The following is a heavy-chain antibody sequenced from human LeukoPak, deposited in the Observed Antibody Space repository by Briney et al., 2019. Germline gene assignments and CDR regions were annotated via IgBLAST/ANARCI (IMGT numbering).Heavy chain of an antibody. V-gene: IGHV4-34*01. CDR2: INHSGST. J-gene: IGHJ4*02. CDR3: AREYYYDSSGFGY. CDR1: GVSFGGYY. Sequence: SETLSLTCAVYGVSFGGYYWSWIRQPPGKGLEWIGEINHSGSTNYNPSLKSRVTISVNTSKNQFSLKLSSVTAADTAVYYCAREYYYDSSGFGYWGQGTLVTVSS. D-gene: IGHD3-22*01.